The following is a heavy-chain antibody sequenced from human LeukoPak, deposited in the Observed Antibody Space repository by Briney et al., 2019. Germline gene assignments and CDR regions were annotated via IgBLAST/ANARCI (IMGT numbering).Heavy chain of an antibody. CDR2: VHQSGSA. V-gene: IGHV4-39*07. CDR3: AREPNA. CDR1: GGSISGSNYH. Sequence: SETLSLTCTVSGGSISGSNYHWGWIRQPPARGLEWVGNVHQSGSAYYNPSLRSRTSISVDTSKNQFSLKLTAVTAADTAVYYCAREPNAWGQGILVTVSS. J-gene: IGHJ5*02.